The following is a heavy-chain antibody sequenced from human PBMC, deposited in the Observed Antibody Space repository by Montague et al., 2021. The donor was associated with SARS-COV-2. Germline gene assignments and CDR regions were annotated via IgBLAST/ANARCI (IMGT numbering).Heavy chain of an antibody. D-gene: IGHD3-16*01. CDR1: GGSFSGYY. V-gene: IGHV4-34*01. J-gene: IGHJ6*02. Sequence: SETLSLTCAVYGGSFSGYYWSWIRQPPGKGLEWIGEINHSGSTXXXPSXXXRVTISVDTSKNQFSLKLSSVTAADTALYYCARGVPVITFYYYYGMDVWGQGTTVTVSS. CDR3: ARGVPVITFYYYYGMDV. CDR2: INHSGST.